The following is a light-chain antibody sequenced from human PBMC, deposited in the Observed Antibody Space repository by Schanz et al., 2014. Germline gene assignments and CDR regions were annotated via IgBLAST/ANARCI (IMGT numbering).Light chain of an antibody. J-gene: IGLJ1*01. CDR2: GTS. Sequence: QAVVTQEPSLTVSPGGTVTLTCASNTGAVTSGYYPGWFQQKPGQAPRALIYGTSNKQSWTPARFSGSLLGGKAALTLSGVQPEDEAEYYCLLHFGGVGVFGTGTKLTVL. CDR1: TGAVTSGYY. CDR3: LLHFGGVGV. V-gene: IGLV7-43*01.